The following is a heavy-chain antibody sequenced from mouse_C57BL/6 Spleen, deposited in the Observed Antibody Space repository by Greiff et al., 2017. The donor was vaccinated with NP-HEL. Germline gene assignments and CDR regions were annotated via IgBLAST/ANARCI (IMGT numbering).Heavy chain of an antibody. CDR2: INPNNGGT. CDR3: AREGVYYGRDKAWFAY. Sequence: EVQLQQSGPELVKPGASVKISCKASGYTFTDYYMNWVKQSHGKSLEWIGDINPNNGGTSYNQKFKGKATLTVDKSSSTAYMELRSLTSEDSAVYYCAREGVYYGRDKAWFAYWGQGTLVTVSA. CDR1: GYTFTDYY. V-gene: IGHV1-26*01. D-gene: IGHD1-1*01. J-gene: IGHJ3*01.